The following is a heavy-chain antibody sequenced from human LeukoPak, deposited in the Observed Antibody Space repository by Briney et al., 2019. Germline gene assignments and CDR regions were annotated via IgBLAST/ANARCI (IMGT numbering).Heavy chain of an antibody. J-gene: IGHJ6*04. Sequence: GGSLRLSCAASGFTFSSMNWVRQAPGQGLEWVSSISSSSSYIYYADSVKGRFTISRDNAKNSLYLQMNSLRAEDTAVYYCAKLRDYYNGMDVWGKGTTVTVSS. CDR3: AKLRDYYNGMDV. V-gene: IGHV3-21*01. D-gene: IGHD1-1*01. CDR2: ISSSSSYI. CDR1: GFTFSS.